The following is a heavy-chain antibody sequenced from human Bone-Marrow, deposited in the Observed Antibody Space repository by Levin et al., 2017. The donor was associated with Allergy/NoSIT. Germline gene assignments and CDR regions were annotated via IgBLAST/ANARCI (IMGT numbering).Heavy chain of an antibody. D-gene: IGHD2-2*01. CDR2: INWIGANT. J-gene: IGHJ6*03. CDR1: GFTFDDHG. Sequence: RPGGSLRLSCAASGFTFDDHGMSWVRQAPGKGLEWVAGINWIGANTGYADFVKGRFSISRDNAKNSLSLQMNSLRAEDTALYYCARETGPDVATAMDYYYSCYMDVWGKGTTVTVSS. V-gene: IGHV3-20*04. CDR3: ARETGPDVATAMDYYYSCYMDV.